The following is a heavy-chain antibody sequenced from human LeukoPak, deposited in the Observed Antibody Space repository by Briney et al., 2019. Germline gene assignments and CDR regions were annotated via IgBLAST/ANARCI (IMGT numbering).Heavy chain of an antibody. Sequence: GGSLRLSCAASGFTFSTYSMNWVRQAPGKGLEWVSYITSSSSTMFYADSVKGRFTISRDNAKNSLYLQMSSLRAEDTAVYYCARDVKSYSSGASYFDYWGQGTLVTVSS. J-gene: IGHJ4*02. D-gene: IGHD6-19*01. CDR3: ARDVKSYSSGASYFDY. CDR2: ITSSSSTM. V-gene: IGHV3-48*01. CDR1: GFTFSTYS.